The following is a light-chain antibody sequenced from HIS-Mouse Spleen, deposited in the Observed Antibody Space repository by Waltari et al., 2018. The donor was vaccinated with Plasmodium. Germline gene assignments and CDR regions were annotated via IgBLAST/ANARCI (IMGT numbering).Light chain of an antibody. CDR3: YSTDSSGNHRV. V-gene: IGLV3-10*01. J-gene: IGLJ3*02. CDR1: ALPKKY. CDR2: EDS. Sequence: SYELTQPPSVSVSPGQTARITCSGDALPKKYAYWYQQKSGQAPVLVLNEDSKRPSGIAERFSGSSSGTMATLTISGAQVEDEADYYCYSTDSSGNHRVFGGGTKLTVL.